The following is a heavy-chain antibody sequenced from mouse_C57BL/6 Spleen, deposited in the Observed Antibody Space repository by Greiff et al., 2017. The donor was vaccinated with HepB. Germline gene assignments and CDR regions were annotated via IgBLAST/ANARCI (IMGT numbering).Heavy chain of an antibody. V-gene: IGHV1-64*01. J-gene: IGHJ4*01. Sequence: QVQLQQPGAELVKPGASVKLSCKASGYTFTSYWMHWVKQRPGQGLEWIGMIHPNSGSTNYNEKFKSKATLTVDKSSSTAYMQLSSLTSEDSAVYYCARRVYYYGSNDYYAMDDWGKGTSVTVSS. CDR2: IHPNSGST. D-gene: IGHD1-1*01. CDR1: GYTFTSYW. CDR3: ARRVYYYGSNDYYAMDD.